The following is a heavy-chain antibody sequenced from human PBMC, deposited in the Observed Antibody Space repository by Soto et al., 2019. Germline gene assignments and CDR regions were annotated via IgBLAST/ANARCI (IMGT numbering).Heavy chain of an antibody. CDR3: ARGHCSGGSCYFENYGMDF. CDR2: TYYRSKWYN. J-gene: IGHJ6*02. D-gene: IGHD2-15*01. Sequence: SQTLSLTCAISGDSVSSNSAAWNWIRQSPSRGLEWLGRTYYRSKWYNDYAVSVKSRITINPDTSKNQFSLQLNSVTPEDTAVYYCARGHCSGGSCYFENYGMDFWGQGTTVTVSS. CDR1: GDSVSSNSAA. V-gene: IGHV6-1*01.